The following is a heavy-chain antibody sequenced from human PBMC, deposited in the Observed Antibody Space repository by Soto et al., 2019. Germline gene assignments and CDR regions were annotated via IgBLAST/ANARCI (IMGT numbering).Heavy chain of an antibody. CDR3: ASSTGRY. CDR1: GVSIRSDDYY. J-gene: IGHJ4*02. CDR2: IYSSGSS. V-gene: IGHV4-30-4*01. D-gene: IGHD7-27*01. Sequence: PSETLSLSCTVSGVSIRSDDYYWTWIRQPPGKGLEWIGYIYSSGSSYYNPSLKTRLAISIDTSENQFSLRLRSVTAADKAVYYCASSTGRYWGQGALVTVS.